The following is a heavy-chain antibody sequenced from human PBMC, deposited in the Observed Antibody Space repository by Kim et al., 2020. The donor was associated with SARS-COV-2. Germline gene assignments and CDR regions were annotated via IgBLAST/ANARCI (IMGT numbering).Heavy chain of an antibody. CDR1: GFTFSNYV. CDR3: AKVGGSSWYPFDY. Sequence: GGSLRLSCAASGFTFSNYVMSWVRQAPGKGLEWVSTNSDSGGSKYYADSVKGRFTISRDNSKNTLYLQMNSLRAEDTAIYYCAKVGGSSWYPFDYWGQGTLVTVSS. D-gene: IGHD6-13*01. V-gene: IGHV3-23*01. J-gene: IGHJ4*02. CDR2: NSDSGGSK.